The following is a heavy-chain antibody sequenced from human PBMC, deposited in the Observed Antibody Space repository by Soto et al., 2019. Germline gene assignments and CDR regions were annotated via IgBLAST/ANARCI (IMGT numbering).Heavy chain of an antibody. D-gene: IGHD4-17*01. CDR2: LYWDDDK. CDR3: AHRQRTVYFDY. Sequence: QITLKESGPTLVKPTQTLTLTCTFSGFSLSTSGVGVGWIRQPPGKALEWLELLYWDDDKRYSPSLKSRLTINKDTSKNQVVLTMTNMDPVDTATYYCAHRQRTVYFDYWGQGTLVTVSS. V-gene: IGHV2-5*02. CDR1: GFSLSTSGVG. J-gene: IGHJ4*02.